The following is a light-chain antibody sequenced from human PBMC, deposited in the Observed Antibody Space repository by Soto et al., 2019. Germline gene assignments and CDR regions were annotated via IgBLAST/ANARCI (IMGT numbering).Light chain of an antibody. CDR2: DAS. CDR1: QATNNY. V-gene: IGKV1-9*01. CDR3: QQRNNWPWT. Sequence: IQVTQSPSFMSSSLGDRVTLXCLGSQATNNYLDRYQQKPGKAPKLLIYDASTLQTGVPSRFSGRGSGTEFTLTVSSLQPEDSAVYYCQQRNNWPWTFGQGTKVDIK. J-gene: IGKJ1*01.